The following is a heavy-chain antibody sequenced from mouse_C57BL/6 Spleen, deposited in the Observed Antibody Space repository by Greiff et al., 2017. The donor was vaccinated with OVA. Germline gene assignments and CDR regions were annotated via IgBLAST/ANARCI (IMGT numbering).Heavy chain of an antibody. V-gene: IGHV1-69*01. Sequence: QVQLKQPGAELVMPGASVKLSCKASGYTFTSYWMPWVKQRPGQGLEWIGEIDPSDSYTNYNQKFKGKSTLTVDKSSSTAYMQLSSLTSEDSAVYDCARYYGSSTHWYFDGWGTGTTVTVSS. CDR3: ARYYGSSTHWYFDG. CDR1: GYTFTSYW. J-gene: IGHJ1*03. D-gene: IGHD1-1*01. CDR2: IDPSDSYT.